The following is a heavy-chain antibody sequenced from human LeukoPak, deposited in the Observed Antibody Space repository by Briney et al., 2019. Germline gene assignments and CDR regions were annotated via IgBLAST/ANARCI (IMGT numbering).Heavy chain of an antibody. V-gene: IGHV4-34*01. CDR1: GGSFSGYY. Sequence: SETLSLTCAVYGGSFSGYYWSWIRQPPGKGLEWIGEINHSGSTNYNPSLKSRVTISVDTSKNQFSLKLSSVTAADTAVYYCASGRTYRHPFDSWGQGALVTVSS. CDR3: ASGRTYRHPFDS. CDR2: INHSGST. D-gene: IGHD3-16*02. J-gene: IGHJ4*02.